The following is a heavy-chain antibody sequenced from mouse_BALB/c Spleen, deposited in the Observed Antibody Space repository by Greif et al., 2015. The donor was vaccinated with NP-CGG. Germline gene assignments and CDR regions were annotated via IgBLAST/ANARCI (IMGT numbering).Heavy chain of an antibody. V-gene: IGHV5-9-3*01. D-gene: IGHD1-1*01. CDR3: ARHPSITTVVAYYFDY. CDR2: ISSGGSYT. Sequence: DVKLVESGGGLVKPGGSLKLSCAASGFTFSSYAMSWVRQTPEKRLEWVATISSGGSYTYYPDSVKGRFTISRDNAKNTLYLQMSSLRSEDTAMYYCARHPSITTVVAYYFDYWGQGTTLTVSS. CDR1: GFTFSSYA. J-gene: IGHJ2*01.